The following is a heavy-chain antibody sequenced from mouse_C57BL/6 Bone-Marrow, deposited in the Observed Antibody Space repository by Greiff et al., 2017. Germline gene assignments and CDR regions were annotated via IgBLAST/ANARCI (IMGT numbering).Heavy chain of an antibody. CDR2: INPSTGGT. J-gene: IGHJ3*01. Sequence: EVKLQESGPELVKPGASVKISCKASGYSFTGYYMNWVKQSPEKSLEWIGEINPSTGGTTYNQKFKAKATLTVDKSSSPAYMQLRSLASEDSAVYYCARSPIWGPFAYWGQGTLVTVSA. D-gene: IGHD4-1*01. CDR1: GYSFTGYY. CDR3: ARSPIWGPFAY. V-gene: IGHV1-42*01.